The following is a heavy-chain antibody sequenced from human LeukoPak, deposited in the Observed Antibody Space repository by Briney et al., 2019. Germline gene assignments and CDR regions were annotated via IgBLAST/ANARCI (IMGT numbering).Heavy chain of an antibody. V-gene: IGHV3-11*01. CDR2: ISGSGRTI. CDR3: AKDPHSSGWYLDY. Sequence: PGGSLRLSCAASGFTFSDYYMSWIRQAPGKGLEWVSYISGSGRTIYYADSVKGRFTISRDNAKNSLYLQMNSLRAEDTAVYYCAKDPHSSGWYLDYWGQGTLVTVSS. CDR1: GFTFSDYY. J-gene: IGHJ4*02. D-gene: IGHD6-19*01.